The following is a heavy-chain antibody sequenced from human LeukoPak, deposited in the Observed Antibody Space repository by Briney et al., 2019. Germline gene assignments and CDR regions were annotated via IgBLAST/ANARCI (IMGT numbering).Heavy chain of an antibody. CDR3: ARDEGFDTMIVVVITTNWYFDL. Sequence: SETLSLTCTVSGGSISSSSYYWGWIRQPPGKVLQRIGSSYYSGSTYYNPSLKSRVTISVDTYKNQFFLKVSYVTDADTAVYYCARDEGFDTMIVVVITTNWYFDLWGRGTLVTVSS. CDR1: GGSISSSSYY. J-gene: IGHJ2*01. D-gene: IGHD3-22*01. CDR2: SYYSGST. V-gene: IGHV4-39*02.